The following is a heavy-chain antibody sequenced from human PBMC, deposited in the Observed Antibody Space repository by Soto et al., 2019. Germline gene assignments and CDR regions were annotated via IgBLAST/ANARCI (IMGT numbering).Heavy chain of an antibody. CDR3: ARDPPQRLADYYYYGMDV. J-gene: IGHJ6*02. CDR2: ISGLSSYI. Sequence: EVQLVESGGGLVKPGGSLRLSCAASGFTFSRYGMNWVRQAPGKGLELVSSISGLSSYIYYADSVKGRFTVSRDNAKNSLYVQMNSLRAEDTAVYYCARDPPQRLADYYYYGMDVWGHGTTVIVSS. V-gene: IGHV3-21*02. D-gene: IGHD6-25*01. CDR1: GFTFSRYG.